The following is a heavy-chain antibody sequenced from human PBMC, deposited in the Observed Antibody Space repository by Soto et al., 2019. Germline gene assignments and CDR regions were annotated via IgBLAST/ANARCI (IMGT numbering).Heavy chain of an antibody. CDR3: ARNPRAYYDFWSGYPYGMDV. J-gene: IGHJ6*02. CDR1: GGTFSSYA. CDR2: IIPIFGTA. V-gene: IGHV1-69*13. Sequence: SVKVSCKASGGTFSSYAISWVRQAPGQGLEWMGGIIPIFGTANYAQKFQGRVTITADESTSTAYMELSSLRSEDTAVYYCARNPRAYYDFWSGYPYGMDVWGQGTTVTVSS. D-gene: IGHD3-3*01.